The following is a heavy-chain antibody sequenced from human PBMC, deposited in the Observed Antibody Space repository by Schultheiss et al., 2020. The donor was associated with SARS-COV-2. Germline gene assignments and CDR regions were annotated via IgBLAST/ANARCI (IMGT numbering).Heavy chain of an antibody. D-gene: IGHD6-6*01. V-gene: IGHV3-30*03. CDR1: GFTVSSNY. CDR3: ARVKYSSSSYNWFDP. J-gene: IGHJ5*02. CDR2: ISYDGSNK. Sequence: GGSLRLSCAASGFTVSSNYMSWVRQAPGKGLEWVAVISYDGSNKYYADSVKGRFTISRDNAKNSLYLQMNSLRAEDTAVYYCARVKYSSSSYNWFDPWGQGTLVTVSS.